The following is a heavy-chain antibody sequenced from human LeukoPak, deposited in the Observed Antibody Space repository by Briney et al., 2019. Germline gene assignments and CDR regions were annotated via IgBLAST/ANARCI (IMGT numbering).Heavy chain of an antibody. CDR2: IYYSGST. CDR1: GGSISSSNW. D-gene: IGHD2-2*01. J-gene: IGHJ5*02. V-gene: IGHV4-4*02. Sequence: SETLSLTCAVSGGSISSSNWWSWVRQPPGKGLEWIGDIYYSGSTNYNPSLKSRVTISVDTSKNQFSLKLTSVTAADTAVYYCARTVGAYCSSTSCYSELLNWFDPWGQGTLVTVSS. CDR3: ARTVGAYCSSTSCYSELLNWFDP.